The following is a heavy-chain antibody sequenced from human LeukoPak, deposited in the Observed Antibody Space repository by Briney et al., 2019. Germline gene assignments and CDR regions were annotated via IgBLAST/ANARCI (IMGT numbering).Heavy chain of an antibody. CDR1: GGSISSGDHY. CDR2: MYYSGST. D-gene: IGHD3-22*01. Sequence: SSETLSLTCTVSGGSISSGDHYWSWIRQPPGKGLEWIAYMYYSGSTYYNPSLKSRVTMSADTSKNQLSLKLSSVTAADTAVYYCARPYYYDSRIDPWGQGILVTVSS. V-gene: IGHV4-30-4*01. CDR3: ARPYYYDSRIDP. J-gene: IGHJ5*02.